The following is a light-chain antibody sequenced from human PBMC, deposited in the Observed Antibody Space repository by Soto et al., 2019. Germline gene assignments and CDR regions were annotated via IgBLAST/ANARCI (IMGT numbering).Light chain of an antibody. Sequence: EIVMTQSPVTLSLSPGDRATLSCRASQSLSNTYISWYQQQPGQAPRLLIYGASTRATGIPARFSGSGSGTDFTLTLSSLQPEDFARYYFHQDVDLPLTFGGGTKVEI. J-gene: IGKJ4*02. V-gene: IGKV3D-7*01. CDR1: QSLSNTY. CDR2: GAS. CDR3: HQDVDLPLT.